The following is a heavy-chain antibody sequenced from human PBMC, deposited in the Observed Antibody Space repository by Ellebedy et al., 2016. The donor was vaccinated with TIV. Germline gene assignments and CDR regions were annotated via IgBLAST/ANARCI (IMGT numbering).Heavy chain of an antibody. CDR2: IRTDTYGGTT. V-gene: IGHV3-49*03. CDR1: GFTFGDYA. D-gene: IGHD1-7*01. CDR3: SRVQLNRQTWNYRARDY. J-gene: IGHJ4*02. Sequence: PGGSLRLSCSGSGFTFGDYAMSWFRQAPGKGLEWVGFIRTDTYGGTTEYAASVEDRFTISRDDSQSIFNLQMSSLRSEDTAVYYCSRVQLNRQTWNYRARDYWGQGTLVTVSS.